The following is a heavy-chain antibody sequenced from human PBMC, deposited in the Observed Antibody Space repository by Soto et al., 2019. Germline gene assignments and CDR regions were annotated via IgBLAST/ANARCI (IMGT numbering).Heavy chain of an antibody. CDR1: EFTISNYA. CDR3: AKGADYFNSNGYNLDSYWYFDL. V-gene: IGHV3-23*01. CDR2: ISGSGGST. D-gene: IGHD3-22*01. Sequence: GGSMRHSCTSAEFTISNYAMILIRQDPGKGLEWVSAISGSGGSTHYADSVKGRFTISRDNSKNTLYLQMNSLRAEDTAVYYCAKGADYFNSNGYNLDSYWYFDLWGRGTLVTVSS. J-gene: IGHJ2*01.